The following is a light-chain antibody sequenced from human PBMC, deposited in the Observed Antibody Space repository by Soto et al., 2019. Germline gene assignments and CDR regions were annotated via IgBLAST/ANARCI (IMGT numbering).Light chain of an antibody. CDR3: QSYDSSLSGVV. CDR2: GNS. CDR1: SSNIGAGYD. V-gene: IGLV1-40*01. Sequence: QSVLTQPPSVSGAPGQRVTISCTGSSSNIGAGYDVHWYQQLPGTAPKLLIYGNSNRASGVPDRFSGSKSGTSASLAITGLQAEDEADYCCQSYDSSLSGVVFGGGTKLTVL. J-gene: IGLJ2*01.